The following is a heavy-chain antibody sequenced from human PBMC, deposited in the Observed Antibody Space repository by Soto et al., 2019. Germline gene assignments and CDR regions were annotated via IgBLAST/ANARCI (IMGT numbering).Heavy chain of an antibody. V-gene: IGHV1-69*02. J-gene: IGHJ4*02. CDR3: ARARGLLWFGNFDY. Sequence: QVQLVQSGAEVKKPGSSVKVSCKASGGTFSSYTISWVRQAPGQGLEWMGRIIPILGIANYAQKFQGRVTITADKSTSTAYMELSSLRSEDTAVYYCARARGLLWFGNFDYWGQGTLVTVSS. D-gene: IGHD3-10*01. CDR1: GGTFSSYT. CDR2: IIPILGIA.